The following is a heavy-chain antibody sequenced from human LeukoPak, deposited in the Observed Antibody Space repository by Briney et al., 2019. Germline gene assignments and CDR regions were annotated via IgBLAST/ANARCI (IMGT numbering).Heavy chain of an antibody. CDR3: AKPLRITIFGVVIIKVIDAFDI. J-gene: IGHJ3*02. CDR2: ISGSGGST. CDR1: GFTFSSYA. D-gene: IGHD3-3*01. Sequence: GGSLRLSCAASGFTFSSYAMSWVRQAPGKGLEWVSAISGSGGSTYYADSVKGRFTISRDNSKNTLYLQMNSPRAEDTAVYYCAKPLRITIFGVVIIKVIDAFDIWGQGTMVTVSS. V-gene: IGHV3-23*01.